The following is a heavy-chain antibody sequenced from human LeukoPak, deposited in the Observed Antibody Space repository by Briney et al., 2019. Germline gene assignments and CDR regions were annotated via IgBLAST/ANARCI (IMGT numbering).Heavy chain of an antibody. Sequence: SQTLSLTCAISGDSVSSSNGAWNWVRRSPSRGLEWLGRTYYRSKWYSDYAVPIQGRISINPDTSKNQFPLHMFSVTPDDTAVYYCARDVATTGWYTFDYWGQGTRVTVSS. D-gene: IGHD6-19*01. CDR3: ARDVATTGWYTFDY. J-gene: IGHJ4*02. CDR2: TYYRSKWYS. V-gene: IGHV6-1*01. CDR1: GDSVSSSNGA.